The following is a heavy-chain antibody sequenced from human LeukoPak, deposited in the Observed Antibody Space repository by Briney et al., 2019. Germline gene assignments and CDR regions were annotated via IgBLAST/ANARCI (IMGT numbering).Heavy chain of an antibody. V-gene: IGHV3-23*01. CDR2: ITDSGGST. J-gene: IGHJ2*01. CDR3: ARVDCGSAGCRRFDL. D-gene: IGHD2-2*01. CDR1: GFTFSNHA. Sequence: PGGSLRLSCVASGFTFSNHAMNWVRPAPGRGLEWVSGITDSGGSTFYADSVKGRFTISRDNSKNTLYLQMDSLRVDDTAVYHCARVDCGSAGCRRFDLWGRGTLLTVSS.